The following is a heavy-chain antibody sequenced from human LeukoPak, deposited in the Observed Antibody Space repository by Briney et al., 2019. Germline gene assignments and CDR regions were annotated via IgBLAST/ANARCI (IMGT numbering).Heavy chain of an antibody. CDR3: TKEPSTSPYCSGGSCYFEY. Sequence: GGSLTLSCEASVFSGYAMSWVRLAPGKGLEWVSVISGSGCTTKYADSVRGRFTISRDNSKNTLYLQMNSLRDDDTAVYYCTKEPSTSPYCSGGSCYFEYWGQGTLVTVSS. CDR2: ISGSGCTT. J-gene: IGHJ4*02. CDR1: VFSGYA. V-gene: IGHV3-23*01. D-gene: IGHD2-15*01.